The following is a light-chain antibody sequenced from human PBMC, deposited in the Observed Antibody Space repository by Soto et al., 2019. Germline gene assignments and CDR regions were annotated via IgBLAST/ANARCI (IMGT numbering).Light chain of an antibody. CDR1: QSVSSSY. Sequence: EIALTQSQVTLSLSPGERATLCCRASQSVSSSYLALYQQKPGQAPRLLIYGASSRATGIPDRFSGSGSGTDFTLTISRLEPEDFAVYYGQQFGTFCQGTRLEIK. V-gene: IGKV3-20*01. J-gene: IGKJ5*01. CDR2: GAS. CDR3: QQFGT.